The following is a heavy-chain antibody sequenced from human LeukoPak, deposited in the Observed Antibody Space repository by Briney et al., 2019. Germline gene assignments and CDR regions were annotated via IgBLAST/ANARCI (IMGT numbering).Heavy chain of an antibody. CDR2: IYTSGST. CDR1: GGSISSYY. J-gene: IGHJ4*02. Sequence: SETLSLTCTVSGGSISSYYWSWIRQPPGKGLEWIGYIYTSGSTNYNPSLKSRVTISVDTSKNQFSLKLSSVTAADTAVYYCARVRDSGLDSFDYWGQGTLVTVSS. D-gene: IGHD5-24*01. V-gene: IGHV4-4*09. CDR3: ARVRDSGLDSFDY.